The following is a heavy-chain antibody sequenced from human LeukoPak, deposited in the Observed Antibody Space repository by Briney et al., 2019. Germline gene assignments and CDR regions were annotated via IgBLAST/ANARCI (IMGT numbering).Heavy chain of an antibody. J-gene: IGHJ4*02. CDR3: ARRGPYSSLDY. V-gene: IGHV4-4*07. CDR2: IYTSGST. D-gene: IGHD2-15*01. Sequence: PSETLSLACTVSGGSISSYYWSWIRQPAGKGLEWIGRIYTSGSTNYNPTLKSRVTMSVDTSKNQFSLKLSSVTAADTAVYYCARRGPYSSLDYWGQGTLVTVSS. CDR1: GGSISSYY.